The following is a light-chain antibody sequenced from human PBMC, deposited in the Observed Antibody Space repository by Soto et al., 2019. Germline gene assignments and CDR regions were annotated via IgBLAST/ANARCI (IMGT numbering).Light chain of an antibody. V-gene: IGKV3D-20*02. CDR1: QSVSSSY. CDR3: QHRSN. CDR2: GAS. J-gene: IGKJ3*01. Sequence: EIALTQSPGNLSLSRGERATLSCRASQSVSSSYLAWYQQKPGQAPRLLIYGASNRATGIPARFSGSGSGTDFTLTISSLEPDDFALYSCQHRSNFGPGTKVDIK.